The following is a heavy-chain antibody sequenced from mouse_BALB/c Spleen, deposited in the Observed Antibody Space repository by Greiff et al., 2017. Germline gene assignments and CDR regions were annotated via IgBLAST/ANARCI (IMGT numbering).Heavy chain of an antibody. CDR1: GYSFTSYW. D-gene: IGHD2-4*01. J-gene: IGHJ1*01. V-gene: IGHV1-5*01. CDR2: IYPGNSDT. CDR3: TRRYDYDVNWYFDV. Sequence: VQLKQSGTVLARPGASVKMSCKASGYSFTSYWMHWVKQRPGQGLEWIGAIYPGNSDTSYNQKFKGKAKLTAVTSASTAYMELSSLTNEDSAVYYCTRRYDYDVNWYFDVWGAGTTVTVSS.